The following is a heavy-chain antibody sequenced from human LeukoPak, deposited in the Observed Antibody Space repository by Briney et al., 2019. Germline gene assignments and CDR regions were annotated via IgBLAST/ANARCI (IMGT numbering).Heavy chain of an antibody. CDR1: GYTFTSYG. J-gene: IGHJ4*02. V-gene: IGHV1-18*01. CDR2: ISAYNGNT. D-gene: IGHD5-18*01. CDR3: ASGIRGYSYGILDY. Sequence: ASVKVSCKASGYTFTSYGISWVRQAPGQGLEWMGWISAYNGNTNYAQKLQGRVTMTTDTSTSTAYMELRSLRSDDTAVYYCASGIRGYSYGILDYWGQGTLVTVSS.